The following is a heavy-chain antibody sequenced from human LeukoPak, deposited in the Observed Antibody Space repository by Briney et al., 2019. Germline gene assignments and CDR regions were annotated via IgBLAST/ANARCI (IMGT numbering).Heavy chain of an antibody. D-gene: IGHD3-3*01. J-gene: IGHJ6*03. V-gene: IGHV4-34*01. CDR1: GGSFSGYY. CDR3: ARVGYDFWSGYYGAVNYYYMDV. Sequence: SETLSLTCAVYGGSFSGYYWSWIRQPPGKGLEWIGEINHSGSTNYNPSLKSRVTISVDTSKNQFSLKLSSVTAADTAVYYCARVGYDFWSGYYGAVNYYYMDVWGKGTTVTVSS. CDR2: INHSGST.